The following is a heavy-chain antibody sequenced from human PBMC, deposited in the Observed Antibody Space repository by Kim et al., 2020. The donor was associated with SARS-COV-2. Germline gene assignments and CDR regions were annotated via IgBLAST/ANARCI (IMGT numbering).Heavy chain of an antibody. CDR1: GYNFPDYY. J-gene: IGHJ4*02. V-gene: IGHV1-2*02. CDR2: LNPNSGGT. D-gene: IGHD6-6*01. Sequence: ASVKVSCKTSGYNFPDYYIHWVRQAPGQGLEWMGWLNPNSGGTIYAQKFQGRVAMTRDTSISAAYMELSRLRSGDTALYYCAREEVHYTSSLDYWGQGTLVTVSS. CDR3: AREEVHYTSSLDY.